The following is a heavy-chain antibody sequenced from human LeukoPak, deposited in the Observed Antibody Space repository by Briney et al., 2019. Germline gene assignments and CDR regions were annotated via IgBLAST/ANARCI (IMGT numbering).Heavy chain of an antibody. CDR2: IYYSGST. Sequence: SETLSLTCTVSGGSISSYYWSWIRQPPGKGLEWIGYIYYSGSTNYNPSLKSRVTISVDTSKNQFSLKLSSVTAADTAVYYCARVNVRESTTIFGVLIDYWGQGTLVTVSS. CDR3: ARVNVRESTTIFGVLIDY. J-gene: IGHJ4*02. D-gene: IGHD3-3*01. V-gene: IGHV4-59*08. CDR1: GGSISSYY.